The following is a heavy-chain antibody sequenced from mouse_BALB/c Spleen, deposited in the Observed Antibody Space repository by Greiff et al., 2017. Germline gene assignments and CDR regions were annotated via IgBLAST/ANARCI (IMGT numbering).Heavy chain of an antibody. CDR2: IDPENGNT. Sequence: VQLKESGAELVRPGALVKLSCKASGFNIKDYYMHWVKQRPEQGLEWIGWIDPENGNTIYDPKFQGKATFTADTSSNTAYMQLSSLTSEDSAVYYCARGDGNPAWFAYWGQGTLVTVSA. CDR3: ARGDGNPAWFAY. CDR1: GFNIKDYY. J-gene: IGHJ3*01. V-gene: IGHV14-1*02. D-gene: IGHD2-1*01.